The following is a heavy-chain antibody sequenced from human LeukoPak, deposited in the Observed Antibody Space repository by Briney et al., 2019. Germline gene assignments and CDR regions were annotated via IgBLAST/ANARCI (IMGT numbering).Heavy chain of an antibody. V-gene: IGHV4-59*08. J-gene: IGHJ3*02. CDR2: IYYSGST. CDR1: GGSISSYY. CDR3: ARRGLNYDSSGYYCDAFDI. D-gene: IGHD3-22*01. Sequence: PSETLSLTCTVSGGSISSYYWSWIRQPPGKGLEWIGYIYYSGSTNYNPSLKSRVTISVDTSKNQFSLKLGSVTAADTAVYYCARRGLNYDSSGYYCDAFDIWGQGTMVTVSS.